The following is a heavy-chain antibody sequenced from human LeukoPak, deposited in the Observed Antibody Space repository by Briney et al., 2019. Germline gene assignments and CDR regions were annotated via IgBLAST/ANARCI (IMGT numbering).Heavy chain of an antibody. V-gene: IGHV4-39*07. Sequence: SETLSLTCTVSGGSISSSSYYWGWIRQPRGKGLEWIGSIYYSGSTYYNPSLKSRVTISVDTSKNQFSLKLSSVTAADTAVYYCARIYPPRVQLWFFDYWGQGTLVTVSS. CDR2: IYYSGST. J-gene: IGHJ4*02. CDR1: GGSISSSSYY. D-gene: IGHD1-1*01. CDR3: ARIYPPRVQLWFFDY.